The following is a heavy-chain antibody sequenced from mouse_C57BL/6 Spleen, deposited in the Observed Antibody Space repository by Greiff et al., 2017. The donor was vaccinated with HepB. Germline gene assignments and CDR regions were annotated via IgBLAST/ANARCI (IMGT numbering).Heavy chain of an antibody. CDR1: GYTFTDHT. V-gene: IGHV1-78*01. J-gene: IGHJ4*01. Sequence: QVQLQQSDAELVKPGASVKISCKVSGYTFTDHTIHWMKQRPEQGLEWIGYIYPRDGSTKYNEKFKGKATLNADKSSSTAYMQLNSLTSEDSAVYFCARSPDYYGLYYAMDYWGQGTSVTVSS. CDR3: ARSPDYYGLYYAMDY. D-gene: IGHD1-1*01. CDR2: IYPRDGST.